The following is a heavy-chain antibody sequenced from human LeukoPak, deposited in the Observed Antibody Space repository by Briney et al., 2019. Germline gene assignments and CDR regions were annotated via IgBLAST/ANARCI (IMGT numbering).Heavy chain of an antibody. D-gene: IGHD1-26*01. J-gene: IGHJ4*02. CDR3: AKDGVGGSNDY. CDR1: GFTFSSYA. Sequence: PGGSLRLSCAASGFTFSSYAMSWVRQAPGKGLEWVAVISYDGSSKYYADSVKGRFTISRDNSKNTLYLQMNSLRAEDTAVYYCAKDGVGGSNDYWGQGTLVTVSS. CDR2: ISYDGSSK. V-gene: IGHV3-30*18.